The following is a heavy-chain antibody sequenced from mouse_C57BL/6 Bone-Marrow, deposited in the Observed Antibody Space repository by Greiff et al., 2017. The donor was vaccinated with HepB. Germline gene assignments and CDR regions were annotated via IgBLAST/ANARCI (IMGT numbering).Heavy chain of an antibody. CDR3: ARHNYGGSYGCAY. D-gene: IGHD1-1*01. CDR1: GFTFSDYG. V-gene: IGHV5-15*01. CDR2: ISNLAYSI. Sequence: EVKVVESGGGLVQPGGSLKLSCAASGFTFSDYGMAWVRQAPRKGPEWVAFISNLAYSIYYADTVTGRFAISRENAKNTLYLEMSSLRSEDTAMYYCARHNYGGSYGCAYWGQGTLVTVSA. J-gene: IGHJ3*01.